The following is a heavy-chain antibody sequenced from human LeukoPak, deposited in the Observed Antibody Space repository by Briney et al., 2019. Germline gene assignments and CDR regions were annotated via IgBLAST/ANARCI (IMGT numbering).Heavy chain of an antibody. CDR2: IIPIPGMA. D-gene: IGHD3-10*01. CDR3: ARAVVVARGLMAYFDY. CDR1: GGTFSFYA. Sequence: SVKVSCKASGGTFSFYAINWVRQAPGQGLEWMGRIIPIPGMANYAQKFQGRVTITADSSTSTAYMEVSSLRSEDTAVYYCARAVVVARGLMAYFDYWGQGTLVTVSS. V-gene: IGHV1-69*04. J-gene: IGHJ4*02.